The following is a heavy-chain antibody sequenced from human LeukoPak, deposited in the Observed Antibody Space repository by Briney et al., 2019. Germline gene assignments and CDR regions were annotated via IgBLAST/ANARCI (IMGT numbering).Heavy chain of an antibody. D-gene: IGHD6-13*01. CDR3: AKDIESSYAAAGSYFDY. CDR1: GFTFDDYA. CDR2: ISWNSGSI. Sequence: GGSLRLSCAASGFTFDDYAMHWVRQAPGKGLEWVSGISWNSGSIGYADSVKGRFTISRDNAKNSLYLQMNSLRAEDTALYYCAKDIESSYAAAGSYFDYWGQGTLVTVSS. J-gene: IGHJ4*02. V-gene: IGHV3-9*01.